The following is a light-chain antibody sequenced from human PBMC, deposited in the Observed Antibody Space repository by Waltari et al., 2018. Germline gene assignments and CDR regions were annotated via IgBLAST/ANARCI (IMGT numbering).Light chain of an antibody. CDR3: QSYGSDWV. CDR2: GNN. CDR1: SSNIGAGFA. V-gene: IGLV1-40*01. Sequence: QSVLTQPPSVSGAPGQRVTISCTGSSSNIGAGFAVYWYQQLPGTAPKLLIHGNNNRPAGVPDRFSGSKSGASASLAITGLQAEDDADYYCQSYGSDWVFGGGTKLTVL. J-gene: IGLJ3*02.